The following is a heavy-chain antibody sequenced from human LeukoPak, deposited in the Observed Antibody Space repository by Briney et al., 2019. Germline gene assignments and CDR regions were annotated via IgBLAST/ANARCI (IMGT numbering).Heavy chain of an antibody. CDR2: IYYSGST. J-gene: IGHJ5*02. CDR3: ARVYWNDGTELNWFDP. CDR1: GGSISSSSYY. V-gene: IGHV4-39*07. Sequence: PSETLSLTCTVSGGSISSSSYYWGWIRQPPGKGLEWLGSIYYSGSTYYNPSLKSRVTISVDTSKNQFSLKLSSVTAADTAVYYCARVYWNDGTELNWFDPWGQGTLVTVSS. D-gene: IGHD1-1*01.